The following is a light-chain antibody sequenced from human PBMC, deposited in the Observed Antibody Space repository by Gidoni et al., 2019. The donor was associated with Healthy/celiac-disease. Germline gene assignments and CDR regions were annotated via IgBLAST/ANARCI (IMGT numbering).Light chain of an antibody. V-gene: IGKV1-5*03. J-gene: IGKJ4*01. CDR1: QSISSW. Sequence: DIQMTQSPSPLSASVVDRVTITCRASQSISSWLAWYQQKPGKAPKLLIYKASSLESGVPARFSGSGSGTEFTLTISSLQPDDFATYYCQQYNSYPLTFGGGTKVEIK. CDR2: KAS. CDR3: QQYNSYPLT.